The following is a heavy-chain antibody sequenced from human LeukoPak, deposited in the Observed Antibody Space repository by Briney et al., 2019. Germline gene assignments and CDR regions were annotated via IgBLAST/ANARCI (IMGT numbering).Heavy chain of an antibody. CDR1: GFTFSDYS. CDR2: ISSGAFTI. CDR3: ARGHYDYYYYLDV. D-gene: IGHD2-21*02. J-gene: IGHJ6*03. Sequence: PGGSLRLSCAASGFTFSDYSMSWIRQAPGKGLEWFSYISSGAFTIYYTDSVRARFTISRDNTKNSLYLQMNSLRAEDTAVYYYARGHYDYYYYLDVWGKGTTVTVSS. V-gene: IGHV3-11*01.